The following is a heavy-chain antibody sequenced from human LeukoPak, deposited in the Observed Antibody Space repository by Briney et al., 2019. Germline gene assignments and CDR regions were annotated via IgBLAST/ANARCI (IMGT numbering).Heavy chain of an antibody. CDR2: FDPEDGET. J-gene: IGHJ5*02. CDR1: GYTLTELS. CDR3: ATRGRSVLRYFDWSTLAFDP. Sequence: ASVKVSCKVSGYTLTELSMHWVRQAPGKGLEWMGGFDPEDGETIYAQKFQGRVTMTEDTSTDTAYMELSSLRSEDTAVYYCATRGRSVLRYFDWSTLAFDPWGQGTLVTVSS. D-gene: IGHD3-9*01. V-gene: IGHV1-24*01.